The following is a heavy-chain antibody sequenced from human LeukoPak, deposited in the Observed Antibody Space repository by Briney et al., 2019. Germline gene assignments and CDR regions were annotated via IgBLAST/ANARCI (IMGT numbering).Heavy chain of an antibody. CDR3: ARDRIAAAGADAFDI. CDR1: GGSLIPYY. Sequence: PSETLSLTCTVSGGSLIPYYWSWIRQPPGKGLEWIGYIYYSGSTYYNPSLKSRVTISVDTSKNQFSLKLSSVTAADTAVYYCARDRIAAAGADAFDIWGQGTMVTVSS. V-gene: IGHV4-59*06. D-gene: IGHD6-13*01. CDR2: IYYSGST. J-gene: IGHJ3*02.